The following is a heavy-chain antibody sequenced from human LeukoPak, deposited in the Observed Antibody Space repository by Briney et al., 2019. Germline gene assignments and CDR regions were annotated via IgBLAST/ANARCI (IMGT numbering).Heavy chain of an antibody. V-gene: IGHV4-34*01. Sequence: SDTLSLTCALYGGSFSGYYWSWIRQPPGKGLEWIGEINHSGSTNYNPSLKSRVTISVDTSKNQFSLKLRSVTAADTAVYYCAIFPVGIAAAGTLYWGQGTLVTVSS. CDR3: AIFPVGIAAAGTLY. CDR1: GGSFSGYY. J-gene: IGHJ4*02. CDR2: INHSGST. D-gene: IGHD6-13*01.